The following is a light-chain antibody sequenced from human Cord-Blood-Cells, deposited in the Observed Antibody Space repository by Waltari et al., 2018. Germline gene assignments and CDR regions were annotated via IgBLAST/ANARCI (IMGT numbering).Light chain of an antibody. J-gene: IGLJ3*02. CDR2: EVS. CDR3: CSYAGSSTWV. CDR1: SSDFGSYNL. Sequence: QSALTQPASVSGSPGQSITISCTGTSSDFGSYNLVSWYQQHPGKAPNLMIYEVSKRPSGISSRFSGSKSGNTASLTSSGRQAEAEADYYGCSYAGSSTWVFGGGTKLTVL. V-gene: IGLV2-23*02.